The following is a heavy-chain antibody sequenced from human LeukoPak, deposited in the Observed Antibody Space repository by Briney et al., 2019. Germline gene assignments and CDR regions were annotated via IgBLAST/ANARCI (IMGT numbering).Heavy chain of an antibody. J-gene: IGHJ4*02. CDR1: GFTFSSYD. D-gene: IGHD6-19*01. CDR3: ARGSGWYSDY. CDR2: ISGSGGST. Sequence: GGSLRLSCVASGFTFSSYDMSWVRQAPGKGLEWVSAISGSGGSTYYADSVKGRFTISRDNSKNTLYLQMNSLRAEDTAVYYCARGSGWYSDYWGQGTLVTVSS. V-gene: IGHV3-23*01.